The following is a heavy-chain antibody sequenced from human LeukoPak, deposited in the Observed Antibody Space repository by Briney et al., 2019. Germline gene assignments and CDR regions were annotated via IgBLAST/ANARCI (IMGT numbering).Heavy chain of an antibody. V-gene: IGHV3-53*01. CDR2: IYSGGST. CDR3: ASENCSSTSCYSPPGYYMDV. Sequence: GGSLRLSCAASGFTVSSNYMSWVRQAPGKGLEWVSVIYSGGSTYYADSVKGRFTISRDNSKNTLYLQMNSLRAEDTAVYYCASENCSSTSCYSPPGYYMDVWGKGTTVTVSS. CDR1: GFTVSSNY. D-gene: IGHD2-2*01. J-gene: IGHJ6*03.